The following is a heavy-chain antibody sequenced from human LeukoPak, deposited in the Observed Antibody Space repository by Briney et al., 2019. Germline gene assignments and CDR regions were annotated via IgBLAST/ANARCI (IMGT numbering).Heavy chain of an antibody. V-gene: IGHV3-21*04. CDR2: ISSSSSYI. CDR1: GFTFSRHS. Sequence: SGGSLRLSCAASGFTFSRHSINWVRQAPGKGLEWVSSISSSSSYIYYADSVKGRFTISRDNSKNTLYLQMNSLRAEDTAVYYCAKGDTTWELPHDYWGQGTLVTVSS. D-gene: IGHD1-26*01. J-gene: IGHJ4*02. CDR3: AKGDTTWELPHDY.